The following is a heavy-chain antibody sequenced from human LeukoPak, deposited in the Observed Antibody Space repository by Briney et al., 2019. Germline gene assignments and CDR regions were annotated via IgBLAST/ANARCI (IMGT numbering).Heavy chain of an antibody. D-gene: IGHD1-26*01. CDR2: ISHEGSSQ. CDR1: GFSFGSYG. V-gene: IGHV3-30*18. Sequence: GGSLILSCAASGFSFGSYGMHWVRQAPGKGLEWVAVISHEGSSQYYGDSVKGRFTISRDNSKNMVYLQMNSLRAEDTAVYYCAKFIVGASSRFDFWGQGTLVTVSS. J-gene: IGHJ4*02. CDR3: AKFIVGASSRFDF.